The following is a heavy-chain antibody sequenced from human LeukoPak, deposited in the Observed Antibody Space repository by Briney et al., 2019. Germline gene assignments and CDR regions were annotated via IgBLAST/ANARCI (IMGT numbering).Heavy chain of an antibody. CDR3: AKDGSGVAAADYYFDY. V-gene: IGHV3-23*01. CDR2: ISGSGGST. CDR1: GFNFSSYA. Sequence: GGSLRLSCAASGFNFSSYAMSWVRQAPGKGLEWVSAISGSGGSTFYTDSVKGRFTISRDNSKNTLYMQMNSLRAEDTAVYYCAKDGSGVAAADYYFDYWGQGTLVTVSS. J-gene: IGHJ4*02. D-gene: IGHD2-15*01.